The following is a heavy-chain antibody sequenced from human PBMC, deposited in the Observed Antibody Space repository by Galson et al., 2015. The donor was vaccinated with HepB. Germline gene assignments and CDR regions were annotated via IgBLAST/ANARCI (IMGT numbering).Heavy chain of an antibody. D-gene: IGHD3-22*01. J-gene: IGHJ5*02. CDR3: ARDYYDSSGYYYFNWFDP. CDR1: GGSISSGSYY. CDR2: IYTSGST. V-gene: IGHV4-61*02. Sequence: TLSLTCTVSGGSISSGSYYWSWIRQPAGKGLEWIGRIYTSGSTNYNPSLKSRVTISVDTSKNQFSLKLSSVTAADTAVYYCARDYYDSSGYYYFNWFDPWGQGTLVTVSS.